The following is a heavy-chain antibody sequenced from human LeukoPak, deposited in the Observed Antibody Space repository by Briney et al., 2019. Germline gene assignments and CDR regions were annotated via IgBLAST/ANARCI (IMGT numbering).Heavy chain of an antibody. J-gene: IGHJ4*02. CDR3: AKDPGIAAESPHYYFDY. CDR1: GFPFSSYT. D-gene: IGHD6-13*01. Sequence: GGSLRLSCVASGFPFSSYTLSWVRQAPGKGLEWVAVISYDGSNKYYADSVKGRFTISRDNSKNTLYLQMNSLRAEDTAVYYCAKDPGIAAESPHYYFDYWGQGTLVTVSS. V-gene: IGHV3-30*18. CDR2: ISYDGSNK.